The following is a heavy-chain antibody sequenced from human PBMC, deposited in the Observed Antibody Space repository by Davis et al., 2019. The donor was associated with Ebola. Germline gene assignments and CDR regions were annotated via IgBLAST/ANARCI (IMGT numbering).Heavy chain of an antibody. D-gene: IGHD3-3*01. J-gene: IGHJ4*02. CDR1: GFTFSSYS. CDR2: ISSSSSYI. Sequence: GESMKISCAASGFTFSSYSMNWVRQAPGKGLEWVSSISSSSSYIYYADSVKGRFTISRDNAKNSLYLQMNSLRAEDTAVYYCARNRGHYDFWSGYRYYFDYWGQGTLVTVSS. CDR3: ARNRGHYDFWSGYRYYFDY. V-gene: IGHV3-21*01.